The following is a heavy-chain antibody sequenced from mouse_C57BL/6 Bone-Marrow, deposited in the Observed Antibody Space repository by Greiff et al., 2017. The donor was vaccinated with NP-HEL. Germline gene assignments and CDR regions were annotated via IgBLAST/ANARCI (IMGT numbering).Heavy chain of an antibody. J-gene: IGHJ3*01. V-gene: IGHV1-64*01. CDR3: ASNNGPLLRRPFAY. D-gene: IGHD1-1*01. Sequence: QVQLQQPGAELVKPGASVKLSCKASGYTFTSYWMHWVKQRPGQGLEWIGMIHPNSGSTNYNEKFKSKATLTVDKSSSTAYMQLSSLTSEDSAVYYCASNNGPLLRRPFAYWGQGTLVTVSA. CDR1: GYTFTSYW. CDR2: IHPNSGST.